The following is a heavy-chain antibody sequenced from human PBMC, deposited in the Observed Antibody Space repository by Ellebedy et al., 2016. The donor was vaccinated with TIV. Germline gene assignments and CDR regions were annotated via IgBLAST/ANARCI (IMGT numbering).Heavy chain of an antibody. CDR3: ARESRSSSGY. CDR2: IRPDGSEE. J-gene: IGHJ4*02. V-gene: IGHV3-7*03. Sequence: PGGSLRLSCAVSGFTFSNYWMSWVRLAPGRGLEWVANIRPDGSEEQYVDSVKGRLTVSRDNAKNSLYLQMNSLRAEDTSVYYCARESRSSSGYWGQGTLVTVSS. CDR1: GFTFSNYW. D-gene: IGHD6-19*01.